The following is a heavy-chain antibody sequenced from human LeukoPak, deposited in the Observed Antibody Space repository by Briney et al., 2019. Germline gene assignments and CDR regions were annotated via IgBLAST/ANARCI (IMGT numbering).Heavy chain of an antibody. Sequence: ASETLSLTCTVSGGSISTYYWSWIRQPPGKGLEWIGYIYYTGSTSYNPSLKSRVTMSLDASKNQFSLELNFVTPADTAVYYCARGGNYWPQWWFDPWGRGTLVSVSS. J-gene: IGHJ5*02. CDR2: IYYTGST. CDR1: GGSISTYY. D-gene: IGHD1-26*01. V-gene: IGHV4-59*01. CDR3: ARGGNYWPQWWFDP.